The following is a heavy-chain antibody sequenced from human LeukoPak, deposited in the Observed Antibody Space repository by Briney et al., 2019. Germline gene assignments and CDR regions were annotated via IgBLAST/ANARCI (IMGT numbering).Heavy chain of an antibody. CDR1: GFTFSSYA. CDR3: ANAGSYYYGSGSYYNPFDY. D-gene: IGHD3-10*01. V-gene: IGHV3-23*01. CDR2: ISGSGGST. Sequence: GGSLRLSCAASGFTFSSYAMSWVRQAPGKGLEWVSAISGSGGSTYYADSVKGRFTISRDNSKNTLYLQMNSLRAEDTAVYYCANAGSYYYGSGSYYNPFDYWGQGTLVTVSS. J-gene: IGHJ4*02.